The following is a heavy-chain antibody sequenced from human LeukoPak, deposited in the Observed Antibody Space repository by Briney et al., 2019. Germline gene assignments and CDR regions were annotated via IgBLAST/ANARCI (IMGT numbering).Heavy chain of an antibody. CDR1: GGTFSSYA. CDR3: ARDAAALSGYWFDP. V-gene: IGHV1-69*13. J-gene: IGHJ5*02. D-gene: IGHD6-13*01. Sequence: GASVKVSCKASGGTFSSYAISWVRQAPGQGLEWMGGIIPIFGTANYAQKFQGRVTITADESTSTAYMELSSLRSEDTAVYYCARDAAALSGYWFDPWGQGTLVTVSS. CDR2: IIPIFGTA.